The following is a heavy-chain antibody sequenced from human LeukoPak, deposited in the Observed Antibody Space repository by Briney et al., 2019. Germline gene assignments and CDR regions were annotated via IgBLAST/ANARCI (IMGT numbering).Heavy chain of an antibody. J-gene: IGHJ4*02. CDR1: GFTFRSYA. CDR3: EGTYYYDSGDDY. D-gene: IGHD3-22*01. V-gene: IGHV3-23*01. Sequence: GGSLILSCAASGFTFRSYAMSRVRQAPGKGLEWVLAISGSGTSTYYADSVKGRFTISRDNSKNTLYLQMNSLRAEDTAVYYCEGTYYYDSGDDYWGQGTLVTVSS. CDR2: ISGSGTST.